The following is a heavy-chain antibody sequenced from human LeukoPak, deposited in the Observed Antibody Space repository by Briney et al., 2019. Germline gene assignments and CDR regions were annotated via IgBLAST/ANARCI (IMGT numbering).Heavy chain of an antibody. D-gene: IGHD3-22*01. Sequence: ASVKVSCKASGYTFTDYYMHWVRQAPGQGLEWMGRINPNSGGTNYAQKFQGRVTMTRDTSISTAYMELSRLRSDDTAVYYCATDRDYYDSSGYYSNWFDPWGQGTLVTVSS. V-gene: IGHV1-2*06. CDR2: INPNSGGT. CDR1: GYTFTDYY. J-gene: IGHJ5*02. CDR3: ATDRDYYDSSGYYSNWFDP.